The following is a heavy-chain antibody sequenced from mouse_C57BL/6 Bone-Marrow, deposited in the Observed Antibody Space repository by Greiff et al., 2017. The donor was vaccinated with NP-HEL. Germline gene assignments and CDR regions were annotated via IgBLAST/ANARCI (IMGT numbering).Heavy chain of an antibody. D-gene: IGHD3-2*02. CDR1: GYTFTSYW. V-gene: IGHV1-52*01. CDR3: ARPQRAQGSFDY. CDR2: IDPSDSET. J-gene: IGHJ2*01. Sequence: QVQLQQPGAELVRPGSSVKLSCKASGYTFTSYWMHWVKQRPIQGLEWIGNIDPSDSETHYTQKFKDKATLTVDKSSSTAYMQLSSLTSEDSAVYYCARPQRAQGSFDYWGQGTTLTVSS.